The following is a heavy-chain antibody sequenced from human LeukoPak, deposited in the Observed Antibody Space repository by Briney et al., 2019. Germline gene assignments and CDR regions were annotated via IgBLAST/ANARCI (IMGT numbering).Heavy chain of an antibody. V-gene: IGHV3-74*01. D-gene: IGHD3-3*01. CDR3: ARDSSLEWLIYYGMDV. J-gene: IGHJ6*02. CDR1: GLTFSSHW. Sequence: PGGSLRLSCAASGLTFSSHWMHWVRQAPGKGLVWVSRITNDGSSTTYADSVKGRFTISRDNAKNMLYLQVNSLRAGDTAVYYCARDSSLEWLIYYGMDVWGQGTTVTVSS. CDR2: ITNDGSST.